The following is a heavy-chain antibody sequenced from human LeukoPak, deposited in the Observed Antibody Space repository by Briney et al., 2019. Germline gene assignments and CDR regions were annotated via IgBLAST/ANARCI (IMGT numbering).Heavy chain of an antibody. CDR1: GFTFSSYS. Sequence: PGGSLRLSCAASGFTFSSYSMNWVRQAPGKGLEWVSYISSSSSTIYYADSVKGRFTISRDNAKNSLYLQMNSLRAEDTAVYYCARVGGIAAADLYYYYGMDVWGQGTTVTVSS. CDR3: ARVGGIAAADLYYYYGMDV. CDR2: ISSSSSTI. V-gene: IGHV3-48*04. J-gene: IGHJ6*02. D-gene: IGHD6-13*01.